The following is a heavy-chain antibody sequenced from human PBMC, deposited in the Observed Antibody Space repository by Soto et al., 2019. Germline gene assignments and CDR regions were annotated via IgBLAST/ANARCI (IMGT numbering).Heavy chain of an antibody. CDR2: IIPISETT. D-gene: IGHD3-22*01. CDR1: GGTFSSLD. Sequence: SVKVSCKASGGTFSSLDINWVRQAPGQGLEWMGGIIPISETTNYAQIFQGRVSIVADISTSTAYMELSRLRSEDTAVYYCARALLSHSYDSGGYDSYFHAMDVWGQGTPVTVSS. J-gene: IGHJ6*02. CDR3: ARALLSHSYDSGGYDSYFHAMDV. V-gene: IGHV1-69*06.